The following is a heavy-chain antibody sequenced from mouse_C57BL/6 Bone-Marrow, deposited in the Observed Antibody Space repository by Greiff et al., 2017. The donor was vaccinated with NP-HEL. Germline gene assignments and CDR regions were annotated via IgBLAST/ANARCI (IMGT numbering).Heavy chain of an antibody. CDR3: ARITPLRGAMDY. J-gene: IGHJ4*01. CDR2: IHPNSGST. CDR1: GYTFTSYW. V-gene: IGHV1-64*01. D-gene: IGHD1-1*01. Sequence: VQLQQPGAELVKPGASVKLSCKASGYTFTSYWMHWVKQRPGQGLEWIGMIHPNSGSTNYNEKFKSKATLTVDKSSSTAYMQLSSLTSEDSAVYYCARITPLRGAMDYWGQGTSVTVSS.